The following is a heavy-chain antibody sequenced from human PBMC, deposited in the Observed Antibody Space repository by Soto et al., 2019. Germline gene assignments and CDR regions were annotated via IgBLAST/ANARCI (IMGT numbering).Heavy chain of an antibody. Sequence: ETLSLTCTVSGGSISSSSYYWGWIRQPPGKGLEWIGSIYYSGSTYYNPSLKSRVTISVDTSKNQFSLKLSSVTAADTAVYYCARRRMYGDAFDYWGQGTLVTVSS. CDR3: ARRRMYGDAFDY. CDR2: IYYSGST. CDR1: GGSISSSSYY. J-gene: IGHJ4*02. V-gene: IGHV4-39*01. D-gene: IGHD4-17*01.